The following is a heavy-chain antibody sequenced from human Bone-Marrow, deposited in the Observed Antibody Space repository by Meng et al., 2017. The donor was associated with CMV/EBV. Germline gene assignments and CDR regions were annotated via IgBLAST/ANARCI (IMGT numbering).Heavy chain of an antibody. CDR1: GFTFNDYG. D-gene: IGHD3-16*01. CDR2: INWDGGST. Sequence: GESLKISCAASGFTFNDYGMSWVRRAPGKGLEWVSGINWDGGSTGYADSVKGRFTISRDNAKNSLYLQMNSLRAEDTALYHCARGSYNNYVYYYYGMDVWGQGTTVTVSS. J-gene: IGHJ6*02. CDR3: ARGSYNNYVYYYYGMDV. V-gene: IGHV3-20*01.